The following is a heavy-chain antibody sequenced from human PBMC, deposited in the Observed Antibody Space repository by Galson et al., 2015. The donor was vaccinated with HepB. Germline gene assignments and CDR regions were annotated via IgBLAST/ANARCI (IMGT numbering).Heavy chain of an antibody. J-gene: IGHJ4*02. Sequence: SLRLSCAASGFTFSSYGMHWVRQAPGKGLEWVAVISYDGSNKYYADSVKGRFTISRDNSKNTLYLQMNSLRAEDTAVYYCAKDDAPTVVTLDYWGQGTLVTVSS. CDR2: ISYDGSNK. CDR3: AKDDAPTVVTLDY. D-gene: IGHD4-23*01. V-gene: IGHV3-30*18. CDR1: GFTFSSYG.